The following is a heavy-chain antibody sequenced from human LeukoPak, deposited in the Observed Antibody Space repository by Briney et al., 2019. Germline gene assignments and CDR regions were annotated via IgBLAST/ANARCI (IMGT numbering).Heavy chain of an antibody. J-gene: IGHJ3*02. Sequence: ASVKASCKASGYTFTGSYLHWVRQAPGQGLEWLGWINPNSGVANYAQKFQGRVTMTRDTSIGTAYMELSRLISDDTAVYYCARDLNYVWGSYRSKKTDAFDIWGQGTMVTVSS. D-gene: IGHD3-16*02. V-gene: IGHV1-2*02. CDR1: GYTFTGSY. CDR3: ARDLNYVWGSYRSKKTDAFDI. CDR2: INPNSGVA.